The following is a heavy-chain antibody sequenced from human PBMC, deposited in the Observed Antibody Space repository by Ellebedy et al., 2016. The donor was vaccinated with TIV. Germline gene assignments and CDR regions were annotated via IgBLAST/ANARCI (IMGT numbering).Heavy chain of an antibody. CDR1: GDSISSLY. CDR2: IHYSEST. CDR3: VVGYGWLIDY. J-gene: IGHJ4*02. Sequence: SETLSLTXSVSGDSISSLYCAWIRQPPGKGLEWIGIIHYSESTNYNPSLKSRLTISLDTSRNQFSLNLHSVTAADTAVYYCVVGYGWLIDYWGRGTQVTVSS. V-gene: IGHV4-59*11. D-gene: IGHD5-12*01.